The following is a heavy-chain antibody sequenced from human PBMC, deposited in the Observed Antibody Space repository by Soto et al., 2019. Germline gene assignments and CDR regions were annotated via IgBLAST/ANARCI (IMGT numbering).Heavy chain of an antibody. Sequence: SETLSLTCTVSGGSISSYYWSWIRQPPGKGLEWIGYIYYSGSTNYNPSLKSRVTISVDTSRNQFSLKLSSVTAADTAVYYCAGSPPREQQLANWFDPWGQGTLVTV. D-gene: IGHD6-13*01. CDR2: IYYSGST. CDR1: GGSISSYY. J-gene: IGHJ5*02. CDR3: AGSPPREQQLANWFDP. V-gene: IGHV4-59*01.